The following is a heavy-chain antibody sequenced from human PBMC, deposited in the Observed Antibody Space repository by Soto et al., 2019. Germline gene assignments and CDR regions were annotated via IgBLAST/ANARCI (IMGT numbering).Heavy chain of an antibody. D-gene: IGHD3-9*01. Sequence: QVQLVESGGGVVQPGRSLRVSCAASGFTFSDYNMHWVRQAPGKGLEWVAMMSYDGNNMFYADSVQGRFTVSRDKSKNTLSLQMNSLRVDDTAMCYCARSGAKYFGVLTGYETWGQGTLVTVSS. V-gene: IGHV3-30*03. CDR1: GFTFSDYN. J-gene: IGHJ5*02. CDR3: ARSGAKYFGVLTGYET. CDR2: MSYDGNNM.